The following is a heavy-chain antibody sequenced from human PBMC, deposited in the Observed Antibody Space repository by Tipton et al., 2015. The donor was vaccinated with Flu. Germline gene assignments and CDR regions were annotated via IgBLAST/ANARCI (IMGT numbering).Heavy chain of an antibody. J-gene: IGHJ3*02. D-gene: IGHD1-14*01. Sequence: TLSLTCTVSGASISTYYWSWIRQPAGKGLEWIGRIDTGGSTNYNPSLKSRVTISVDTSKNQFSLKLYSVTAADTAVYYCARRNNGFDMWGQGTMVIVSS. CDR3: ARRNNGFDM. CDR1: GASISTYY. V-gene: IGHV4-4*07. CDR2: IDTGGST.